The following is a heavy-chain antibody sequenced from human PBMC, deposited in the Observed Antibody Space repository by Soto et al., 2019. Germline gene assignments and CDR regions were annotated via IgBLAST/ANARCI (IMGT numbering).Heavy chain of an antibody. CDR3: ARDGSYDYWSGYTY. D-gene: IGHD3-3*01. J-gene: IGHJ4*02. CDR2: ISYDGSNK. V-gene: IGHV3-30-3*01. Sequence: QVQLVESGGGVVQPGRSLRLSCAASGFTFSSYAMHWVRQAPGKGLEWVAVISYDGSNKYYADSVKGRFTISRDNSKNTLYLQMNSLRAEDPAVYYCARDGSYDYWSGYTYWGQGTMVTVSS. CDR1: GFTFSSYA.